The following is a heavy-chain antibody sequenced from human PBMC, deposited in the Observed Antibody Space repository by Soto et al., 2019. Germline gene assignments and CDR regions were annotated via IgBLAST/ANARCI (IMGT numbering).Heavy chain of an antibody. J-gene: IGHJ4*02. CDR3: ARVPNYGEYPYYFDY. CDR2: INAGNGNT. V-gene: IGHV1-3*01. D-gene: IGHD4-17*01. CDR1: GYTFTSYA. Sequence: GASVKVSCKASGYTFTSYAMHWVRQAPGQRLEWMGWINAGNGNTKYSQKFQGRVTITRDTSASTAYMELSSLRSADTAVYYCARVPNYGEYPYYFDYWGQGTLVTVSS.